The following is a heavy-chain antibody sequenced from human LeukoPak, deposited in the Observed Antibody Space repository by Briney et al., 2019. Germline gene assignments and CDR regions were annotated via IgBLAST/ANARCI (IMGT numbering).Heavy chain of an antibody. J-gene: IGHJ6*03. D-gene: IGHD3-3*01. CDR1: GGSFSGYY. CDR3: ARVPHDFWSGHHYYYYMDV. V-gene: IGHV4-34*01. Sequence: PSETLSLTCAVYGGSFSGYYWSWIRQPPGKGLEWIGEINHSGSTNYNPSLKSRVTISVDTSKNQFSLKLSSVTAADTAVYYCARVPHDFWSGHHYYYYMDVWGKGTTVTVSS. CDR2: INHSGST.